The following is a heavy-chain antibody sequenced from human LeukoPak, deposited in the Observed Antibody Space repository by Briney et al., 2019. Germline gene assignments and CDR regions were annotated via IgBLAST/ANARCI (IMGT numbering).Heavy chain of an antibody. D-gene: IGHD3-16*01. CDR1: GFAVSGTH. Sequence: GGSLRLSCAASGFAVSGTHMSWVRQAPGKGLEWVSAMYTGGTTYYADSVKGRFTISRDNSRITLFLHMSSLRADDTAVYYCAKDEATSGGGLASWGQGTLVTVSS. CDR2: MYTGGTT. J-gene: IGHJ4*02. CDR3: AKDEATSGGGLAS. V-gene: IGHV3-53*01.